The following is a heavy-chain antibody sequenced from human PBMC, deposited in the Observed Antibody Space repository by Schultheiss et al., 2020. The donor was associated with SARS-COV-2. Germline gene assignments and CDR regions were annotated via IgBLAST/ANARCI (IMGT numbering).Heavy chain of an antibody. D-gene: IGHD3-3*01. Sequence: GSLRLSCAVYGGSFSGYYWSWIRQPPGKGLEWIGEINHSGSTYYNPSLKSRVTISVDTSKNQFSLKLSSVTAADTAVYYCARPQFGVVDYWGQGTLVTVSS. V-gene: IGHV4-34*01. CDR2: INHSGST. CDR3: ARPQFGVVDY. J-gene: IGHJ4*02. CDR1: GGSFSGYY.